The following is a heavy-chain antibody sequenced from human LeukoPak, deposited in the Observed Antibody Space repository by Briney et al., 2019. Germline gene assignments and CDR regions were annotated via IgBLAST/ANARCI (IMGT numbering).Heavy chain of an antibody. CDR1: GYTFTTYN. Sequence: ASVKVSCKASGYTFTTYNINWVRQAPGQGLEWMGWITADNGNTNYAQKFQGGVTMTTDTSTSTVYMELRSLRSDDTAVYYCARVQNSSWGYAFDIWGQGTMVTVSS. CDR3: ARVQNSSWGYAFDI. CDR2: ITADNGNT. V-gene: IGHV1-18*01. J-gene: IGHJ3*02. D-gene: IGHD6-13*01.